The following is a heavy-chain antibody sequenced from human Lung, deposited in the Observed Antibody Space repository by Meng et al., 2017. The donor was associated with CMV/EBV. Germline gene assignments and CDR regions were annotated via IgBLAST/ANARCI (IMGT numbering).Heavy chain of an antibody. Sequence: GGSXRPSCAASGFTSSGYWMHWVRQAQGKGLVWVSRINTVGSLTNHADSVKGRFTIARDNVRNTLYLQMNSLRVKDTAVYDCGRMPPGAIDNGFDFWGQGXMVTVSS. J-gene: IGHJ3*01. CDR2: INTVGSLT. CDR3: GRMPPGAIDNGFDF. D-gene: IGHD2-2*01. CDR1: GFTSSGYW. V-gene: IGHV3-74*01.